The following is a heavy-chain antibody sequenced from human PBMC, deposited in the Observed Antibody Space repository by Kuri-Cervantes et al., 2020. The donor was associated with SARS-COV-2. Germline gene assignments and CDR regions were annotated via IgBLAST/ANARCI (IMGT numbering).Heavy chain of an antibody. CDR2: INHSGST. J-gene: IGHJ4*02. D-gene: IGHD6-19*01. CDR3: ARLRQWLLDY. V-gene: IGHV4-34*01. CDR1: GGSFSAYY. Sequence: SETLSLTCAVYGGSFSAYYWNWIRQPPGKGLEWIGEINHSGSTNYNPSLKSRATISVDTSKNQFSLKLSSVTAADTAVYYCARLRQWLLDYWGQGTLVTVSS.